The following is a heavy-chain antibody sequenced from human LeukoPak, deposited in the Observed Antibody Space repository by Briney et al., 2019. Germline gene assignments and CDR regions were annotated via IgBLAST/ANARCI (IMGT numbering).Heavy chain of an antibody. J-gene: IGHJ5*02. CDR3: AREGFWSGYYTHNWFDP. V-gene: IGHV1-2*06. CDR2: IDPNSGGT. Sequence: ASVKVSCKASGYTFTGYYMHWVRQAPGQGLEWMGRIDPNSGGTNYAQKFQGRVTMTRDTSISTAYMELSRLRSDDTAVYYCAREGFWSGYYTHNWFDPWGQGTLVTVSS. D-gene: IGHD3-3*01. CDR1: GYTFTGYY.